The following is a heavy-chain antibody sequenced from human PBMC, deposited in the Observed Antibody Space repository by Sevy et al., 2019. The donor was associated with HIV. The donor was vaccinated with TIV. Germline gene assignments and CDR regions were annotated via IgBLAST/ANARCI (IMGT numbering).Heavy chain of an antibody. Sequence: GGSLRLSCAASGFSFMPYAMSWVRQAPGKGLEWVSGISGSSGLTYYADSVKGRFTISRDNSKNTLYLQMKNLRADDTVVYYGGEGTVAGPVGNYFDHWGHGALVTVSS. D-gene: IGHD6-13*01. CDR1: GFSFMPYA. V-gene: IGHV3-23*01. CDR3: GEGTVAGPVGNYFDH. CDR2: ISGSSGLT. J-gene: IGHJ4*01.